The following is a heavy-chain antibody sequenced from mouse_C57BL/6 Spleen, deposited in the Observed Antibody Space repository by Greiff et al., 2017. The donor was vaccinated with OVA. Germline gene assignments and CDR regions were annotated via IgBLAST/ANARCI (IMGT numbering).Heavy chain of an antibody. CDR2: IWRGGST. V-gene: IGHV2-5*01. Sequence: QVQLQQSGPGLVQPSQSLSITCTVSGFSLTSYGVHWVRQSPGKGLEWLGVIWRGGSTDYNAAFMSRLSITKDNSKSQVFFKMNSLQADDTAIYYCAKTLSMVTKYYYAMDDWGQGTSVTVSS. CDR1: GFSLTSYG. D-gene: IGHD2-1*01. J-gene: IGHJ4*01. CDR3: AKTLSMVTKYYYAMDD.